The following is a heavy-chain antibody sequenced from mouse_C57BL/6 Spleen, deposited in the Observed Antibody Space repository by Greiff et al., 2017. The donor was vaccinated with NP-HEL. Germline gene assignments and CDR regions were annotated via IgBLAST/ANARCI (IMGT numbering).Heavy chain of an antibody. CDR1: GYTFTSYW. CDR2: IHPSDSDT. J-gene: IGHJ4*01. V-gene: IGHV1-74*01. Sequence: VQLQQPGAELVKPGASVKVSCKASGYTFTSYWMHWVKQRPGQGLEWIGRIHPSDSDTNYNQKFKGKATLTVDKSSSTAYMQLSRLTSEDSAVYSGANLDSSDYGHAMDYWGQGTSVTVSS. D-gene: IGHD3-2*02. CDR3: ANLDSSDYGHAMDY.